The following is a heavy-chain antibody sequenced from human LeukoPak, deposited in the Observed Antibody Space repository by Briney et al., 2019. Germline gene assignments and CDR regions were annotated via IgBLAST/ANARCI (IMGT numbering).Heavy chain of an antibody. CDR3: ARVLMRGNEGFDY. D-gene: IGHD2-8*01. CDR2: IYYSGST. V-gene: IGHV4-59*12. Sequence: SETLSPTCTVSGGSISSYYWSWIRQPPGKGLEWIGYIYYSGSTNYNPSLKSRVTISLDTSKNQFSLNLSSVTAADTAVYYCARVLMRGNEGFDYWGQGILVPVSS. CDR1: GGSISSYY. J-gene: IGHJ4*02.